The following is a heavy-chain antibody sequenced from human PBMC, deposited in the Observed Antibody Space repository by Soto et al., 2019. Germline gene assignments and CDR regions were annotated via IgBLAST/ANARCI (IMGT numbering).Heavy chain of an antibody. J-gene: IGHJ4*02. D-gene: IGHD1-1*01. CDR1: VCSMRNYY. V-gene: IGHV4-59*01. CDR2: IYDIVST. CDR3: ATGYSPALGDPWASVNWLEQ. Sequence: SETRWRTCTFCVCSMRNYYWSWILQPPVKGLEWIGYIYDIVSTKYNPSRKSRVTMSVDTSSNQVSLNLTSETAADTAVYYCATGYSPALGDPWASVNWLEQWGKGHLVNVS.